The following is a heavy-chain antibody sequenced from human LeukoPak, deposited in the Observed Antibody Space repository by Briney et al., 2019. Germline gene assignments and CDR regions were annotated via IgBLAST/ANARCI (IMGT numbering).Heavy chain of an antibody. V-gene: IGHV1-2*02. CDR2: INPNSGGT. J-gene: IGHJ5*02. CDR1: GYTFTGYY. D-gene: IGHD3-9*01. Sequence: ASVKVSCKASGYTFTGYYMHWVRQAPGQGLEWMGWINPNSGGTNYAQKVQGRVTMTRDTSISTAYMELSRLRSDDTAVYYCARGKRVYDILTGYYSSSYWFDPWGQGTLVTVSS. CDR3: ARGKRVYDILTGYYSSSYWFDP.